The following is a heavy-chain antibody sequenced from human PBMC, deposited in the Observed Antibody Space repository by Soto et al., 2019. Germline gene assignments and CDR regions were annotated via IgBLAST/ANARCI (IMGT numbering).Heavy chain of an antibody. CDR3: GRDVTGTTGCFDY. D-gene: IGHD1-20*01. Sequence: GVSLRLSCAASGFTFSSYAMHWVRQAPGKGLEWVAVISYDGSNKYYADSVKGRFTISRDNSKNTLYLQMNSLRAEDTAVYYCGRDVTGTTGCFDYWGQGTLVTVSS. CDR2: ISYDGSNK. CDR1: GFTFSSYA. V-gene: IGHV3-30-3*01. J-gene: IGHJ4*02.